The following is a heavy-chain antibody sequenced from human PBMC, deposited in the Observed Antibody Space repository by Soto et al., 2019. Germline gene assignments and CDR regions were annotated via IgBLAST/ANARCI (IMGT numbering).Heavy chain of an antibody. D-gene: IGHD3-3*01. CDR2: VSGRGGDT. J-gene: IGHJ4*02. CDR3: AKDPNYDFLSGFSAVYFDY. Sequence: EVHLLQSGGGLVQPGGSLRLSCAASGFSFSSFALSWVRPSPGTGLEWVAAVSGRGGDTYYANSVKGRFTISRANSQNTLFLQMNSLRAEASAIYYCAKDPNYDFLSGFSAVYFDYWGQGTLVTVSS. CDR1: GFSFSSFA. V-gene: IGHV3-23*01.